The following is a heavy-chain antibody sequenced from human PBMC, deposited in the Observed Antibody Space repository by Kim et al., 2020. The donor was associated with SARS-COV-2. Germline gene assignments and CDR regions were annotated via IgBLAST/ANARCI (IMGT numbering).Heavy chain of an antibody. Sequence: GGSLRLSCAASGFTVSSNYMSWVRQAPGKGLEWVSVIYSGGSTYYADSVKGRFTISRDNSKNTLYLQMNSLRAEDTAVYYCARQIPAGTAHPLLGDGMDVWGQGTTVTVSS. CDR2: IYSGGST. D-gene: IGHD6-13*01. J-gene: IGHJ6*02. CDR3: ARQIPAGTAHPLLGDGMDV. CDR1: GFTVSSNY. V-gene: IGHV3-53*01.